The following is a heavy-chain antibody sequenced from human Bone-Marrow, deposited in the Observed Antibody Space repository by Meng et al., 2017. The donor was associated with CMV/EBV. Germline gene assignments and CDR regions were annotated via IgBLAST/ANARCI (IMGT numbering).Heavy chain of an antibody. Sequence: GESLKISCAASGFTFTGSVIHWVRQASGKGLEWVGRVRSKTDSYATAYAASVKGRFTISRDNSKNTLYLQMNSLRAEDTAVYYCAKDRGSSSWYYLRHSDYWGQGTLVTVSS. CDR1: GFTFTGSV. V-gene: IGHV3-73*01. CDR2: VRSKTDSYAT. D-gene: IGHD6-13*01. CDR3: AKDRGSSSWYYLRHSDY. J-gene: IGHJ4*02.